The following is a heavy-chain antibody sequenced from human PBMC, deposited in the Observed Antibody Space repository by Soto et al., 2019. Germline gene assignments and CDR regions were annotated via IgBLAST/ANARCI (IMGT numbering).Heavy chain of an antibody. CDR3: ARDRYDFWSGYSTFDY. Sequence: QVQLVQSGAEVKKPGASVKVSCKASGYTFTSYGISWVRQAPGQGLEWMGWISAYNGNTNYAQKLQGRVTMTTDTSTSTGYMELRSLRSDDTAVYYCARDRYDFWSGYSTFDYWGQGTLVTVSS. J-gene: IGHJ4*02. V-gene: IGHV1-18*01. CDR1: GYTFTSYG. D-gene: IGHD3-3*01. CDR2: ISAYNGNT.